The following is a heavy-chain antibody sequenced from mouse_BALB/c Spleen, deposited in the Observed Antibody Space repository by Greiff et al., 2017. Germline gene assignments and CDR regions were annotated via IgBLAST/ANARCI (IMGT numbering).Heavy chain of an antibody. Sequence: VKLMQSGAELVKPGASVKMSCKASGYTFTSYWMHWVKQRPGQGLEWIGYINPSTGYTEYNQKFKDKATLTADKSSSTAYMQLSSLTSEDSAVYYCAREGCYGSWFAYWGQGTMVTVSA. V-gene: IGHV1-7*01. CDR1: GYTFTSYW. CDR3: AREGCYGSWFAY. D-gene: IGHD1-2*01. J-gene: IGHJ3*01. CDR2: INPSTGYT.